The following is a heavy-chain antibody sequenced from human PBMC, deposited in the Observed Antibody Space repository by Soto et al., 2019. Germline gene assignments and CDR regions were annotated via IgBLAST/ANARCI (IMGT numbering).Heavy chain of an antibody. CDR3: AAVFWSGPYYFDY. D-gene: IGHD3-3*01. J-gene: IGHJ4*02. Sequence: GASVKVSCKASGFTFTSSAVQWVRQARGQRLEWIGWIVVGSGNTNYAQKFQERVTITRDMSTSPAYMELSSLRSEDTAVYYCAAVFWSGPYYFDYWGQGTLVTVSS. CDR1: GFTFTSSA. V-gene: IGHV1-58*01. CDR2: IVVGSGNT.